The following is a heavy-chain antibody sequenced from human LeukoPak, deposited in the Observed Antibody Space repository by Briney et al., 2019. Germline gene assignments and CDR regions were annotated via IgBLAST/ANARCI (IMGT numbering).Heavy chain of an antibody. D-gene: IGHD2-15*01. J-gene: IGHJ5*02. CDR1: GGSFSGYY. V-gene: IGHV4-34*01. Sequence: SETLSLTCAVYGGSFSGYYWSWVRQPPGKGLEWLGEINHSGSTNYNPSLKSRVTISVDTSKNQFSLKLSSVTAADTAVYYCARAPRGYCSGGSCGRRFDPWGQGTLVTVSS. CDR2: INHSGST. CDR3: ARAPRGYCSGGSCGRRFDP.